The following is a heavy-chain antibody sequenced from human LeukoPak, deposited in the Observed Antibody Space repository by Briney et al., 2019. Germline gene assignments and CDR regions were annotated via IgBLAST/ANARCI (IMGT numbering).Heavy chain of an antibody. CDR2: ISGSGGST. CDR1: RFTFSSYA. J-gene: IGHJ4*02. CDR3: AKATTSRYSEFDY. V-gene: IGHV3-23*01. Sequence: PSGGSLRLSCAASRFTFSSYAMSWVRQAPGKGLEWVSAISGSGGSTYYADSVKGRFTISRDNAKNSLYLQMNSLRAEDMALYYCAKATTSRYSEFDYWGQGTLVTVSS. D-gene: IGHD1-1*01.